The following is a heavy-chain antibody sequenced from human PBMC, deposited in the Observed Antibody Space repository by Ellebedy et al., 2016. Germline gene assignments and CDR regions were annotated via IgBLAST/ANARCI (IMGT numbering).Heavy chain of an antibody. CDR1: GGSISSGGYY. CDR3: ARAPAPGTSSHYYFYSLEV. Sequence: LRLXCTVSGGSISSGGYYWSWIRQHPGKGLEWIGYIYYSGSTYYNASLKSRITILLDTSANQFSLKLSSVTAADTAVYYCARAPAPGTSSHYYFYSLEVWGKGTTVTVSS. V-gene: IGHV4-31*03. CDR2: IYYSGST. D-gene: IGHD3-10*01. J-gene: IGHJ6*03.